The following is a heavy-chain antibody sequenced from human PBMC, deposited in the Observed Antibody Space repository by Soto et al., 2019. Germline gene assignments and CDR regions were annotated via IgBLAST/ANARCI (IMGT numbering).Heavy chain of an antibody. J-gene: IGHJ6*03. CDR2: IHPGDSNI. D-gene: IGHD3-3*01. CDR3: ARFITIFGVPGVLGV. V-gene: IGHV5-51*01. Sequence: GESLKISCKDSGYSFTTYWIGWVRQMPGKGLEWMGIIHPGDSNIRYSPSFQGQVTISADKSINTAYLQWSSLKASDTAMYYCARFITIFGVPGVLGVWGKASTVSFS. CDR1: GYSFTTYW.